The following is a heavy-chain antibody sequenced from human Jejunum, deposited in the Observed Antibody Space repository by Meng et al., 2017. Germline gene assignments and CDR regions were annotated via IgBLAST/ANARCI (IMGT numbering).Heavy chain of an antibody. J-gene: IGHJ4*02. CDR3: FWERG. D-gene: IGHD3-16*01. CDR1: GFTVTGHW. V-gene: IGHV3-74*01. CDR2: VDFTTGT. Sequence: EGQRGQSGGGLVQPGGSLSLSWVASGFTVTGHWLHWVLQAAGKGLVWVSGVDFTTGTFYADPVKGRYTVTRDNAKNRVYLQMNSLRAEDTGVYYCFWERGWGQRTLVTVPS.